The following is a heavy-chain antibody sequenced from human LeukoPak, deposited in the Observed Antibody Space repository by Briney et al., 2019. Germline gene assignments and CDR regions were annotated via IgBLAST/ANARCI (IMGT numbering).Heavy chain of an antibody. D-gene: IGHD4-17*01. CDR2: IKSKTDGGTT. CDR1: GFTFSNAW. V-gene: IGHV3-15*01. J-gene: IGHJ4*02. CDR3: TTHYGDYGSPSDY. Sequence: GGSLRLSCAASGFTFSNAWMSWVRQAPGKGLEWVGRIKSKTDGGTTDYAAPVKGRFTISRDDSKNTLYLQMNSLKTEDTAVYYCTTHYGDYGSPSDYWGQGTLVTVSS.